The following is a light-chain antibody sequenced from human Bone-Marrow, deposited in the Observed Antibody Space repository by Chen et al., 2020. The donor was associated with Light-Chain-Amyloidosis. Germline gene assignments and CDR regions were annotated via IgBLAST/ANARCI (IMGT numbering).Light chain of an antibody. J-gene: IGLJ3*02. CDR3: HVWDRSSDRPV. Sequence: SYVLTQPSSVSAAPGHTTTTNCGGNNIGATSVHWYQQTPGQAPLLVVYDDSDRPSGIPERLSGSNAGNTATLTISRVEAGDEADYYCHVWDRSSDRPVFGGGPKLTVL. CDR2: DDS. V-gene: IGLV3-21*02. CDR1: NIGATS.